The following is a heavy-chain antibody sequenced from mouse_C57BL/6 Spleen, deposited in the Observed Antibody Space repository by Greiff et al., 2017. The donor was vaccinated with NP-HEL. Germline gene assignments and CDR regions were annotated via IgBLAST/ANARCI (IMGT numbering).Heavy chain of an antibody. J-gene: IGHJ2*01. Sequence: VQLQESGPELVKPGASVKISCKASGYAFSSSWMNWVKQRPGKGLEWIGRIYPGDGDTNYNGKFKGKATLTADKSSSTAYMQLSSLTSEDSAVYFCAYGSVFDYWGQGTTLTVSS. CDR2: IYPGDGDT. D-gene: IGHD1-1*01. CDR1: GYAFSSSW. V-gene: IGHV1-82*01. CDR3: AYGSVFDY.